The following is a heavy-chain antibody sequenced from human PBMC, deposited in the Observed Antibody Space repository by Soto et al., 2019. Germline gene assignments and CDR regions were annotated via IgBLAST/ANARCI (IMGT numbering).Heavy chain of an antibody. Sequence: EVQLLESGGCLVQPGGSLRLSCGASGFTFITYAMAWVRQAPGKGLEWVTSISSSSGSTFYPGSVKGRFTISRDNSENTLSLQMNSLTAEDTAVYYCAKQPLKVPLRFDYWGQGTLVTVSS. J-gene: IGHJ4*02. D-gene: IGHD6-25*01. V-gene: IGHV3-23*01. CDR1: GFTFITYA. CDR3: AKQPLKVPLRFDY. CDR2: ISSSSGST.